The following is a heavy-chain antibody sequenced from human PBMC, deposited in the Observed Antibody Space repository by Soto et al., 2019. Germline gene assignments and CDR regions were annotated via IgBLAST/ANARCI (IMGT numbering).Heavy chain of an antibody. CDR2: IRSKAYGGTT. CDR3: TRPYCSGGSCYFDLFDL. CDR1: GFTFGEYA. J-gene: IGHJ3*01. V-gene: IGHV3-49*03. D-gene: IGHD2-15*01. Sequence: GGSLRLSCTASGFTFGEYAMSWFRQAPGKGLEWVGFIRSKAYGGTTEYAASVKGRFTISRDDSKSIAYLQMNSLKTEDTAVYYCTRPYCSGGSCYFDLFDLSGQAPIVTVSS.